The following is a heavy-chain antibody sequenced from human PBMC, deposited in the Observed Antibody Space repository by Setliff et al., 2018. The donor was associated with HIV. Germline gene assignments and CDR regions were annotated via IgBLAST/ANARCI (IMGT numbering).Heavy chain of an antibody. V-gene: IGHV3-7*01. Sequence: GGSLRLSCAASGFTFRNYKMNWVRQAPGKGLEWVANIKQDGREKYYVDSVKGRFTISRDDAKNSLYLQMNSLRAEDTAVYYCASPYFVVYWGQGTLVTVSS. CDR3: ASPYFVVY. D-gene: IGHD2-21*01. CDR1: GFTFRNYK. CDR2: IKQDGREK. J-gene: IGHJ4*02.